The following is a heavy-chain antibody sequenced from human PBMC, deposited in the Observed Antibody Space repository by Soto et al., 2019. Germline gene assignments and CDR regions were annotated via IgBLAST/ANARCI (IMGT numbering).Heavy chain of an antibody. CDR2: INPKNGDT. CDR3: ARAAAGRNIAAVLLGA. CDR1: GYFFNDYH. V-gene: IGHV1-2*02. D-gene: IGHD3-3*02. J-gene: IGHJ5*02. Sequence: ASVKVSCKTSGYFFNDYHMHWVRKAPGQGLEWMGWINPKNGDTNYAQKFEDRVTMTRDTSISTVYIELSRLTSDDTAVYYCARAAAGRNIAAVLLGAWGQRPLVTASS.